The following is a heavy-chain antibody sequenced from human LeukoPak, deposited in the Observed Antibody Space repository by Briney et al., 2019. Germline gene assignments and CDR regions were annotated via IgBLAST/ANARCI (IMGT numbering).Heavy chain of an antibody. Sequence: AASVKVSCKASGYTFTSYGISWVRQAPGQGLEWMGWISAYNGNTNYAQKLQGRVTMTTDTSTSTAYMELSSLRSEDTAVYYCARVGGYCSSTSCFYFDYWGQGTLVTVSS. V-gene: IGHV1-18*01. CDR1: GYTFTSYG. J-gene: IGHJ4*02. CDR3: ARVGGYCSSTSCFYFDY. CDR2: ISAYNGNT. D-gene: IGHD2-2*01.